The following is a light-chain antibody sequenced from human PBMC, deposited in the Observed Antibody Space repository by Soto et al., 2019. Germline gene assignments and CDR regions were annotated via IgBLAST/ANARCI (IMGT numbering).Light chain of an antibody. Sequence: QSVLTQPPSASGTPGQRVTISCSGSSSNIGTNTVNWYQQLIGTAPKLIIYEARNRPSGVPDRFSGSKSGNTASLTISGLQAADEADYYCSLYTSENNHVFGNGTRSPS. J-gene: IGLJ1*01. V-gene: IGLV1-44*01. CDR2: EAR. CDR1: SSNIGTNT. CDR3: SLYTSENNHV.